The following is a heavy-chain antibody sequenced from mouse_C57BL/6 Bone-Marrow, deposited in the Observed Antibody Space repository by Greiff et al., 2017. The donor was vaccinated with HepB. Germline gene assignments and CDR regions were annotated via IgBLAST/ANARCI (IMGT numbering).Heavy chain of an antibody. V-gene: IGHV14-4*01. Sequence: EVQLQQSGAELVRPGASVKLSCTASGFNIKDDYMHWVKQRPEQGLEWIGWIDPENGDTEYASKFQGKATITADTSSNTAYLQLSSLTSEGTAVYYCSPLTTVGGWYLDVWGRGTTVAVSS. CDR2: IDPENGDT. CDR3: SPLTTVGGWYLDV. CDR1: GFNIKDDY. J-gene: IGHJ1*02. D-gene: IGHD1-1*01.